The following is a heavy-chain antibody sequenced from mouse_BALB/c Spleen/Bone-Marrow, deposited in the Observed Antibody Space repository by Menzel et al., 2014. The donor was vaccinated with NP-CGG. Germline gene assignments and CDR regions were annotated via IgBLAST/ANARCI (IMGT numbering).Heavy chain of an antibody. CDR2: ISNGGGST. CDR1: GFTFRDYY. Sequence: DVKLVESGGGLVQPGGSLKLSCATSGFTFRDYYMYWVRQTPEKRLEWVAYISNGGGSTYYPDTVKGRFTISRDNAKNTLYLQMSRLKSEDTAMYYCARQGTLDYWGRGTSVTVSS. CDR3: ARQGTLDY. J-gene: IGHJ4*01. V-gene: IGHV5-12*02.